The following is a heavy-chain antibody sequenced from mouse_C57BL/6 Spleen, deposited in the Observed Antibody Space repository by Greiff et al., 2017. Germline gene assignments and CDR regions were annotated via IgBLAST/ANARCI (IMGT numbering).Heavy chain of an antibody. V-gene: IGHV14-2*01. J-gene: IGHJ3*01. Sequence: VQLPQSGAELVKPGASVKLSCTASGFNIKDYYMHWVKQRTEQGLEWIGRIDPEDGETQSAPKFQGKATITAEHSSNTAYLKLSSLPAEDTAVYYCTHGYYPWFAYWGQGTLVTVSA. CDR2: IDPEDGET. D-gene: IGHD2-3*01. CDR1: GFNIKDYY. CDR3: THGYYPWFAY.